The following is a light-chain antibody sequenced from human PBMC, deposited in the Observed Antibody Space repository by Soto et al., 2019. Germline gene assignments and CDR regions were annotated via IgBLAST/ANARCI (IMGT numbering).Light chain of an antibody. J-gene: IGKJ4*01. V-gene: IGKV4-1*01. CDR1: QSVLYSSNNKNY. CDR3: QQYFSTPLT. Sequence: EIVMTQSPDSLAVSLGERATINCKSSQSVLYSSNNKNYLAWYQQKPGQPPKLLIYWTSTRESGVPDRFSGRGSGTGFTLPISSLQAEDVAVYYCQQYFSTPLTFGGGTKVEIK. CDR2: WTS.